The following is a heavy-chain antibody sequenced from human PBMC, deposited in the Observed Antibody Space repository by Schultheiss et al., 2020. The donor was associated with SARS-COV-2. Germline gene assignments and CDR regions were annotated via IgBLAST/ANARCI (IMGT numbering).Heavy chain of an antibody. Sequence: GGSLRLSCAASGFTFSSYAMSWVRQAPGKGLEWVSAISGSGGSTYYADSVKGRFTISRDNSKNTLYLQMNSLRAEDTAVYYCAREGLFGVDTPVYYYGMDVWGQGTTVTVSS. CDR1: GFTFSSYA. J-gene: IGHJ6*02. D-gene: IGHD3-3*01. V-gene: IGHV3-23*01. CDR2: ISGSGGST. CDR3: AREGLFGVDTPVYYYGMDV.